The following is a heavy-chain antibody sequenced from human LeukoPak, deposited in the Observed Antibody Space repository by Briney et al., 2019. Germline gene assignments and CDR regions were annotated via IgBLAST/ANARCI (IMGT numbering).Heavy chain of an antibody. D-gene: IGHD2-15*01. CDR1: GYTFTGYY. Sequence: GASVKVSCKASGYTFTGYYMHWVRQAPGQGLEWMGRINPNSGGTNYAQKFQGRVTMTRDTSISTAYMELSRLRSDDTAVYYCASSDSSGGSCYLDYWGQGTLVTVSS. CDR3: ASSDSSGGSCYLDY. V-gene: IGHV1-2*06. J-gene: IGHJ4*02. CDR2: INPNSGGT.